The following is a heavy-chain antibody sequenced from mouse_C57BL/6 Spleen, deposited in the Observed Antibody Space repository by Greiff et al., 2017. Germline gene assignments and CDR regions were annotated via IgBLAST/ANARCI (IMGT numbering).Heavy chain of an antibody. J-gene: IGHJ3*01. CDR3: ARGYYGNYLAWFAY. CDR2: IYPGDGDT. V-gene: IGHV1-82*01. Sequence: QVQLQQSGPELVKPGASVKISCKASGYAFSSSWMNWVKQRPGKGLEWIGRIYPGDGDTNYNGKFKGKATLTADKSSSTAYMQLSSLTSEDSAVYFCARGYYGNYLAWFAYWGQGTLVTVSA. CDR1: GYAFSSSW. D-gene: IGHD2-1*01.